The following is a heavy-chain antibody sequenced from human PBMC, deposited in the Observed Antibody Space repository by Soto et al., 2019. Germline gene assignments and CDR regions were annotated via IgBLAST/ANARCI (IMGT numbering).Heavy chain of an antibody. Sequence: SETLSLTCTVSGGSISSYYWSWIRQPPGKGLEWIGYIYYSGSTNYNPSLKSRVTISVDTSKNQFSLKLSSVTAADTAVYYCAREGIAAAGTGYYYYGMDVWGQGTTVTVSS. D-gene: IGHD6-13*01. CDR1: GGSISSYY. CDR2: IYYSGST. J-gene: IGHJ6*02. CDR3: AREGIAAAGTGYYYYGMDV. V-gene: IGHV4-59*01.